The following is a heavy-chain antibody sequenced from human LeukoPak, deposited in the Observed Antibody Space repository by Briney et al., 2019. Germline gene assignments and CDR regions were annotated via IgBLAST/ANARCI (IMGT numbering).Heavy chain of an antibody. CDR1: GFTFSSYW. CDR2: IKQDGSEK. J-gene: IGHJ4*02. CDR3: ARACSKSGGGQYYFDY. D-gene: IGHD3-16*01. Sequence: GGSLRLSCAASGFTFSSYWMSWVRQAPGKGLEWVANIKQDGSEKYYVDSVKGRFTISRDNAKNSLYLQMNSLRAEDTAVYYCARACSKSGGGQYYFDYWGQGTLVTVSS. V-gene: IGHV3-7*01.